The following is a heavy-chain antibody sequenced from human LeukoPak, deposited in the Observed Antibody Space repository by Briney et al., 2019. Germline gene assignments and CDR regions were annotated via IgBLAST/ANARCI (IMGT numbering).Heavy chain of an antibody. CDR3: ATWAGGAGPQYYFDY. D-gene: IGHD3/OR15-3a*01. Sequence: GGSLRLSCAASGFTFSGSAMHWVRQASGKGLEWVGRIRSKANSYATAYAASVKGRFTISRDDSKNTAYLQMNSLKTEDTAVYYCATWAGGAGPQYYFDYWGQGTLVTVSS. CDR2: IRSKANSYAT. J-gene: IGHJ4*02. CDR1: GFTFSGSA. V-gene: IGHV3-73*01.